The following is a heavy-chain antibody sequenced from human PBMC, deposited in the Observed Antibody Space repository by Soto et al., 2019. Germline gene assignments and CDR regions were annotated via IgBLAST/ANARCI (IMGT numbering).Heavy chain of an antibody. V-gene: IGHV1-2*04. J-gene: IGHJ6*02. CDR1: GYSFTDYH. CDR2: INPKSGGT. D-gene: IGHD2-8*01. CDR3: ARGDSTNCSNGVCSFFYNHDMDV. Sequence: ASVNVSFKAAGYSFTDYHIHWVRQAPGQWLELLGRINPKSGGTSTAQKFQGWVTMTTETSISTASMELTRLTSDDTDIYYCARGDSTNCSNGVCSFFYNHDMDVWG.